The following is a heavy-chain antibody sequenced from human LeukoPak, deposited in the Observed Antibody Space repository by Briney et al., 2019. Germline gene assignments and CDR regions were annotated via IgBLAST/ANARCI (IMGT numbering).Heavy chain of an antibody. J-gene: IGHJ3*02. V-gene: IGHV3-23*01. CDR2: ISGSGGST. CDR3: AKDRSSGWYDAFDI. D-gene: IGHD6-19*01. CDR1: GFTFSSYA. Sequence: PGGSLRLSCAASGFTFSSYAMSWVRQAPGKGLEWVSSISGSGGSTYYSDSVKGRFTISRDNSKNTLYLQLNSLRAEDTAVYYCAKDRSSGWYDAFDIWGRGTIVIVSS.